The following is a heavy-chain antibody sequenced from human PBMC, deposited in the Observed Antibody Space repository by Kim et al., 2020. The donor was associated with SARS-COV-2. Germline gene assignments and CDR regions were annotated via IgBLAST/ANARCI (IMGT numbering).Heavy chain of an antibody. CDR3: VKDSGNGYYGSGGYYRDYYYYGMDT. Sequence: LSLSCATSGFTLSSYGMHWVRQAPGKGLEWVALMSYDGTNIDYADSVKGRFTISRDNSKNTLYLQMSSLRGEDTAVYYCVKDSGNGYYGSGGYYRDYYYYGMDTWGQGTTVTVSS. J-gene: IGHJ6*02. CDR2: MSYDGTNI. V-gene: IGHV3-30*18. D-gene: IGHD3-10*01. CDR1: GFTLSSYG.